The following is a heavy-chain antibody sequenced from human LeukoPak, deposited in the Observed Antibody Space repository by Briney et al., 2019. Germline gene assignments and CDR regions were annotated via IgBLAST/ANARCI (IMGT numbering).Heavy chain of an antibody. J-gene: IGHJ4*02. D-gene: IGHD2-2*01. CDR3: AKERYCSTTTCPFDS. V-gene: IGHV3-21*01. CDR2: ISSSSSYI. Sequence: GGSLRLSCAASGFTFSSYTMNWVRQAPGKGLQSVSSISSSSSYIYYADSVKGRFTISRDNSKNALLLQMNSLRAEDTAVYYCAKERYCSTTTCPFDSWGQGTLVTVSS. CDR1: GFTFSSYT.